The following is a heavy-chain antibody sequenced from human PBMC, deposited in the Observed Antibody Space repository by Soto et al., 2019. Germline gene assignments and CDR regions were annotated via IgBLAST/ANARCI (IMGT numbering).Heavy chain of an antibody. CDR3: ASAQGTGFLVS. V-gene: IGHV4-30-4*01. CDR2: INYSGST. J-gene: IGHJ4*02. Sequence: QVQLQESGPGLVKPSQTLSLTCTVSGGSISSGDYYWSWIRQPPGKGLEWIGHINYSGSTYYNPSLKGRVTISVSTSTVQVSLKLSSVTAADTAVYYCASAQGTGFLVSWGQGTLVTVSS. CDR1: GGSISSGDYY. D-gene: IGHD1-1*01.